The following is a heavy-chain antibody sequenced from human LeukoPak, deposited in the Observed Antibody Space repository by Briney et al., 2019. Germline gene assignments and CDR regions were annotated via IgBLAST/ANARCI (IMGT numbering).Heavy chain of an antibody. CDR1: GGSFSGYY. V-gene: IGHV4-34*01. D-gene: IGHD1-26*01. CDR2: INHSGST. J-gene: IGHJ4*02. CDR3: ARGPPSVGATPLDY. Sequence: SETLSLTCAVYGGSFSGYYWSWIRQPPGKGLEWIGEINHSGSTNYNPSLKSRVTISVDTSKNQFSLKLSSVTAADTAVYYCARGPPSVGATPLDYWGQGTLVTVSS.